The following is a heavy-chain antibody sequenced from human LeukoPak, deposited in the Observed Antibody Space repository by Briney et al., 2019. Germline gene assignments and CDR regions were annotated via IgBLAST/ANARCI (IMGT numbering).Heavy chain of an antibody. V-gene: IGHV3-30*01. J-gene: IGHJ6*03. D-gene: IGHD6-13*01. Sequence: GGSLRLSCAASGFIFSGYWMNRVRQAPGKGLEWVAVISYDGSNKYYADSVKGRFTISRDNSKNTLYLQMNSLRAEDTAVYYCARDHIAAAVNYYYYMDVWGKGTTVTVSS. CDR1: GFIFSGYW. CDR2: ISYDGSNK. CDR3: ARDHIAAAVNYYYYMDV.